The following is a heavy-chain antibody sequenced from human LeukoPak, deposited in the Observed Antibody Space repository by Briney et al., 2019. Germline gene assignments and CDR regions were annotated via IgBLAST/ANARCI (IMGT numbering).Heavy chain of an antibody. Sequence: SETLSLTCTVSGGSISNYYWSWIRQPPGKGLEWIGYIYHSGSTYYNPSLKSRVTISVDRSKNQFSLKLSSVTAADTAVYYCARGVVATSGLDYWGQGTLVTVSS. V-gene: IGHV4-59*12. J-gene: IGHJ4*02. CDR2: IYHSGST. CDR1: GGSISNYY. CDR3: ARGVVATSGLDY. D-gene: IGHD5-12*01.